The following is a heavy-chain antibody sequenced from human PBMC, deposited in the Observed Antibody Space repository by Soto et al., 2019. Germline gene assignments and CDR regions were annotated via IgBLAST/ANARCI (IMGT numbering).Heavy chain of an antibody. V-gene: IGHV3-23*01. CDR2: ISDSGSNT. D-gene: IGHD2-15*01. CDR1: GFAFSAYA. Sequence: GGALRLSCAASGFAFSAYAMTWVRQGPGKGLEFVSAISDSGSNTFYANSVKGRFTISRDDSTSTLYLQMKSLRVDDTAVYYCAKDRDYIGMVDGFDIWGQGTMVTVSS. CDR3: AKDRDYIGMVDGFDI. J-gene: IGHJ3*02.